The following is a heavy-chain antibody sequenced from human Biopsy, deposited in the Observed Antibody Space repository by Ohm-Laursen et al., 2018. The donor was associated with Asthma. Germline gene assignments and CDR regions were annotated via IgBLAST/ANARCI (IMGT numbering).Heavy chain of an antibody. V-gene: IGHV3-20*01. CDR2: INWNGGST. CDR1: GFTFDDYG. Sequence: SLRLSCAASGFTFDDYGMSWVRQAPGKGLDWVSGINWNGGSTGYADSVKGRFTISRDNAKNSLYLQMNGLRAEDTALYHCGRDMGGFGSGWFPVEFWGQGTLVTVSS. D-gene: IGHD6-19*01. J-gene: IGHJ4*02. CDR3: GRDMGGFGSGWFPVEF.